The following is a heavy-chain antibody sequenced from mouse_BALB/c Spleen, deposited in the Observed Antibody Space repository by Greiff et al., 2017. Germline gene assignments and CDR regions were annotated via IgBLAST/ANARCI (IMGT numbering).Heavy chain of an antibody. J-gene: IGHJ2*01. V-gene: IGHV5-17*02. CDR3: ARSSTATIDY. D-gene: IGHD1-2*01. CDR2: ISSGSSTI. Sequence: EVMLVESGGGLVQPGGSRKLSCAASGFTFSSFGMHWVRQAPEKGLEWVAYISSGSSTIYYADTVKGRFTISRDNPKNTLFLQMTSLRSEDTAMYYCARSSTATIDYWGQGTTLTVSS. CDR1: GFTFSSFG.